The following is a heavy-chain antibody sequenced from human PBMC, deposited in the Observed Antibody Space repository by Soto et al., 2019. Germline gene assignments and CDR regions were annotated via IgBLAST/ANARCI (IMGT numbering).Heavy chain of an antibody. J-gene: IGHJ3*02. CDR2: IYYSGST. V-gene: IGHV4-30-4*01. Sequence: QVQLQESGPGLVKPSQTLSLTCTVSGGSISSGDYYWSWIRQPPGKGLEWIGYIYYSGSTYYNPSLKSRVTISVDTSKNQFSLKLSSVTAADTAGYYCARVWRRYSSSSFPAFDIWGQGTMVTVSS. CDR3: ARVWRRYSSSSFPAFDI. CDR1: GGSISSGDYY. D-gene: IGHD6-6*01.